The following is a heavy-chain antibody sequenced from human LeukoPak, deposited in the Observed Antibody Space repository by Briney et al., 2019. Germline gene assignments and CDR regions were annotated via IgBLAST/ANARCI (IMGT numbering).Heavy chain of an antibody. V-gene: IGHV4-34*01. D-gene: IGHD3-22*01. CDR3: VRNGYDSSGYHFCSDS. CDR2: IHHSGGT. J-gene: IGHJ4*02. Sequence: SETLSLTCAVYDGSFSDYNWSWIRQSPGKGLEWIGEIHHSGGTNYSPSLKRRITLSVDPSKNQLSLRLSSVTAADTAVYYCVRNGYDSSGYHFCSDSRGRGTLVTVS. CDR1: DGSFSDYN.